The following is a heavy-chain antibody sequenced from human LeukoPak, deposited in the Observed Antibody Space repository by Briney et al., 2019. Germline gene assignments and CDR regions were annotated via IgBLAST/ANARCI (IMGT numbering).Heavy chain of an antibody. CDR3: ARSTVTTWDYYYYMDV. CDR2: IIPIFGTA. J-gene: IGHJ6*03. V-gene: IGHV1-69*13. D-gene: IGHD4-11*01. CDR1: GGTFSSYA. Sequence: ASVKVSCKASGGTFSSYAISWVRQAPGQGLEWMGGIIPIFGTANYAQKFQGRVTITADESTCTAYMELSSLRSEDTAVYYCARSTVTTWDYYYYMDVWGKGTTVTVSS.